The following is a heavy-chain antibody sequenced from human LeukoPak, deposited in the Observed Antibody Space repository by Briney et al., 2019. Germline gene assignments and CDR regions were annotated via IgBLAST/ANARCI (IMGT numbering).Heavy chain of an antibody. V-gene: IGHV1-2*02. CDR1: GGTFSSYA. D-gene: IGHD2-15*01. CDR2: INPNSGGT. J-gene: IGHJ5*02. CDR3: ARVVVAATNSGNNWFDP. Sequence: ASVKVSCKASGGTFSSYAISWVRQAPGQGLEWMGWINPNSGGTNYAQKFQGRVTMTRDTSISTAYMELSRLRSDDTAVYYCARVVVAATNSGNNWFDPWGQGTLVTVSS.